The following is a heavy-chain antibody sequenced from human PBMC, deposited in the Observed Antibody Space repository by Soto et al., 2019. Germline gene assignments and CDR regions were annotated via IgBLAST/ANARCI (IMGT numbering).Heavy chain of an antibody. CDR3: ARGIEGDIETMGVYYYYYMDV. V-gene: IGHV1-8*01. J-gene: IGHJ6*03. CDR2: MNPNSGNT. Sequence: ASVKVSCKASGYTFTSYDINWVRQATGQGLEWMGWMNPNSGNTGYAQKFQGRVTMTRNTSISTAYMELSSLRSEDTAVYYCARGIEGDIETMGVYYYYYMDVWGKGTTVTVSS. D-gene: IGHD3-10*01. CDR1: GYTFTSYD.